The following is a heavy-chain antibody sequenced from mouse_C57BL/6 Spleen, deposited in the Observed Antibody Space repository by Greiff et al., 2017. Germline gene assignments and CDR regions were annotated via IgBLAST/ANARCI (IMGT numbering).Heavy chain of an antibody. Sequence: EVKLVESGPGLVKPSQSLSLTCSVTGYSITSGYYWNWIRQFPGNKLEWMGYISYDGSNNYNPSLKNRISITRDTSKNQFFLKLNSVTTEDTATYYCARGEPAWFAYWGQGTLVTVSA. CDR1: GYSITSGYY. CDR2: ISYDGSN. J-gene: IGHJ3*01. V-gene: IGHV3-6*01. CDR3: ARGEPAWFAY.